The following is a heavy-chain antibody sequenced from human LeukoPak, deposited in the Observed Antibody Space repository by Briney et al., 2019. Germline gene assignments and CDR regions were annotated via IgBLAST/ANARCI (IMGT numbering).Heavy chain of an antibody. CDR2: LSSSGSAF. V-gene: IGHV3-48*03. CDR1: GFTFRSYE. CDR3: ARSARLMKGVVEVTALDD. D-gene: IGHD3-3*01. Sequence: GGSLTLSCEDSGFTFRSYEMNWVRQAPGKGLEWIAYLSSSGSAFSYADSVKRRFTIARDNAKNSVDLEMNSLRADDTVVYYCARSARLMKGVVEVTALDDWGQGTLVTVSS. J-gene: IGHJ4*02.